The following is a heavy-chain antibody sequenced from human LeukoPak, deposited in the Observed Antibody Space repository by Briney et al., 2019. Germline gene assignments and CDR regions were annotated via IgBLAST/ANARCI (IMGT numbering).Heavy chain of an antibody. CDR3: ARARDSKYYFDY. Sequence: GGSLRLSCAASGFTFSSYSMNWVRRAPGKALEWVSSISSSSSYIYYADSVKGRFTISRDNAKNSLYLQMNSLRAEDTAVYYCARARDSKYYFDYWGQGTLVTVSS. CDR2: ISSSSSYI. CDR1: GFTFSSYS. D-gene: IGHD3/OR15-3a*01. J-gene: IGHJ4*02. V-gene: IGHV3-21*01.